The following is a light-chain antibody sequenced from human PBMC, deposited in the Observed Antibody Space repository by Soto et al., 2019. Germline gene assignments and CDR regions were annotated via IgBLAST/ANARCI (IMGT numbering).Light chain of an antibody. CDR2: GAS. CDR3: QQYGSSPET. CDR1: HTISSSY. V-gene: IGKV3-20*01. J-gene: IGKJ1*01. Sequence: EIVLTQSPGTLSLSPGERSTLSFSSSHTISSSYLAWYQQKPGQAPRLLIYGASSRATGIPDRFSGSGSGTDFTLTISRLEPEDFAVYYCQQYGSSPETFGQGTKVDIK.